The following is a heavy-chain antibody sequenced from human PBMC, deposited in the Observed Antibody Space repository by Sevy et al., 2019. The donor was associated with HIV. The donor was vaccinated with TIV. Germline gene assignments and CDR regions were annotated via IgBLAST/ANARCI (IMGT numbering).Heavy chain of an antibody. Sequence: GGSLRLSCAVSGFTFTSYAMNWVRQAPGKGLEWVSGVSGSGGSTYYADSVKGRFSISRDNSRNTLYLQINTLRAEDTAVYYCVKDVAYDNTYLDYWGQGTLVNVSS. V-gene: IGHV3-23*01. CDR3: VKDVAYDNTYLDY. J-gene: IGHJ4*02. CDR2: VSGSGGST. CDR1: GFTFTSYA. D-gene: IGHD3-22*01.